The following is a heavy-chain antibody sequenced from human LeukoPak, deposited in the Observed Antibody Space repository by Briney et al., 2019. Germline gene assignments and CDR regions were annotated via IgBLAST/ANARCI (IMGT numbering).Heavy chain of an antibody. CDR2: IYSGGST. Sequence: GGSLRLSCAAPRFTFTNYAMTWVRQAPGKGLEWVSIIYSGGSTYYADSVKGRFTISRDNSKNTLYPQMNSLRAEDTAVYYCARGDDYSNFFDFWGQGTLVTVSS. D-gene: IGHD4-11*01. CDR1: RFTFTNYA. V-gene: IGHV3-53*01. J-gene: IGHJ4*02. CDR3: ARGDDYSNFFDF.